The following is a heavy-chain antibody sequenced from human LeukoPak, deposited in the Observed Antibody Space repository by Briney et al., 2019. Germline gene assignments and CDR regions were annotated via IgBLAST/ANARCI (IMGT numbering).Heavy chain of an antibody. D-gene: IGHD6-13*01. CDR3: ARSGIEAAAYFDY. CDR1: GYTFTGYY. V-gene: IGHV1-2*02. Sequence: GASVNVSCKTSGYTFTGYYIHWVRQAPGQGLEWMGWINPNGGGTNYAQKFQDRVTMTRDTSISTAYMELSRLRSDDTAVYYCARSGIEAAAYFDYWGQGTLVTVSS. CDR2: INPNGGGT. J-gene: IGHJ4*02.